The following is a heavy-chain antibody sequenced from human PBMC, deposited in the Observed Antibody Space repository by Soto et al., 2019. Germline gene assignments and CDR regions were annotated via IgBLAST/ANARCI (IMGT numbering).Heavy chain of an antibody. CDR2: SSGSGGTT. V-gene: IGHV3-23*01. CDR3: AQYQGTRGYYWNYFDY. CDR1: GFAFSSYA. Sequence: GGSLRRSCAASGFAFSSYAMSWVRQAPGKGLEWVSTSSGSGGTTYYADSVKGRFAISRDNSKNTLYLQMNSLRAADTDVYYCAQYQGTRGYYWNYFDYWGQGPLVTVSS. J-gene: IGHJ4*02. D-gene: IGHD3-22*01.